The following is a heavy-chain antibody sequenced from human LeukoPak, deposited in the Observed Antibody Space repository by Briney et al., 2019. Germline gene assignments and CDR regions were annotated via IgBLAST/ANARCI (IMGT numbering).Heavy chain of an antibody. CDR2: ISGSGGST. Sequence: GGSLRLSCTASGFAFSSYAMTWVRQAPGKGLEWVSGISGSGGSTYYADSVKGRFTISRDNSRNTMYLQMNSLRAADTAVYYCAKGLNYESSAAFDYWGQGTLVTVSS. CDR3: AKGLNYESSAAFDY. D-gene: IGHD3-22*01. J-gene: IGHJ4*02. CDR1: GFAFSSYA. V-gene: IGHV3-23*01.